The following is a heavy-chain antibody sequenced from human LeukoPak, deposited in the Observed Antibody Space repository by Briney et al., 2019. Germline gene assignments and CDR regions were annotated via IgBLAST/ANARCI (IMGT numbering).Heavy chain of an antibody. CDR2: ISGSGGST. Sequence: PGGSLRLSCAASGFTFSSYAMSWVRQAPGKGLEWVSAISGSGGSTYYADSVKGRFTISRGNSKNTLYLQMNSLRAEDTAVYYCAKDTEGDGYNCGDWGQGTLVTVSS. CDR3: AKDTEGDGYNCGD. J-gene: IGHJ4*02. CDR1: GFTFSSYA. D-gene: IGHD5-24*01. V-gene: IGHV3-23*01.